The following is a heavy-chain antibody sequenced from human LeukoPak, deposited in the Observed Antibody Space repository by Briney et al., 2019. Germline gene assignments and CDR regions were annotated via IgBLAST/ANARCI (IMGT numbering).Heavy chain of an antibody. V-gene: IGHV4-34*01. J-gene: IGHJ4*02. CDR3: ARRRLGYYFDY. CDR1: GGSFSGYY. D-gene: IGHD5-24*01. CDR2: INPRGST. Sequence: PSETLSLSCGVYGGSFSGYYWSWIRQPPGKGLEWIGEINPRGSTNYNPSLKSRGTLSADTSKNQFSLTLNSATAADTAVYYCARRRLGYYFDYWGQGTLVTVSS.